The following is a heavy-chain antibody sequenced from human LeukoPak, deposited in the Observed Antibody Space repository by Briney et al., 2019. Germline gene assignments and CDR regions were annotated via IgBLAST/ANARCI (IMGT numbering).Heavy chain of an antibody. CDR3: ASPIAARPPALDY. CDR1: GFTFSNYE. V-gene: IGHV3-48*03. J-gene: IGHJ4*02. D-gene: IGHD6-6*01. Sequence: GGSLRLSCAASGFTFSNYEMNWVRQAPGKGLEWVSYISSSGSSINYADSVKGRFTISRHNSKNTLYLQMNSLRAEDTAVYYCASPIAARPPALDYWGQGTLVTVSS. CDR2: ISSSGSSI.